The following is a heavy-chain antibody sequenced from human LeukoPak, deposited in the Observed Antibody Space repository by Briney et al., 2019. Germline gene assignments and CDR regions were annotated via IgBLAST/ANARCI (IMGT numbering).Heavy chain of an antibody. J-gene: IGHJ4*02. CDR3: AKDTRISMNFDY. Sequence: PGGSLRLSCAASGFTFSNYAMNWVRQAPGKGLEWVSGISGSGGSTYYADSVKGRFTISRDNSKKTLYLQMNSLRAEDTAVYYCAKDTRISMNFDYWGQGTLVTVSS. CDR2: ISGSGGST. V-gene: IGHV3-23*01. D-gene: IGHD2/OR15-2a*01. CDR1: GFTFSNYA.